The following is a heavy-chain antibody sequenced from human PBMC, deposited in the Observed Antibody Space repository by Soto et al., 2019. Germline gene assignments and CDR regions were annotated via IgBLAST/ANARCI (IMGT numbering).Heavy chain of an antibody. CDR3: TTHCGGDCYSDAFDI. CDR1: GFTFSNAW. D-gene: IGHD2-21*02. J-gene: IGHJ3*02. V-gene: IGHV3-15*01. CDR2: IRSKSGGGTT. Sequence: PGGSLRLSCAASGFTFSNAWMSWVRQAPGKGLEWVGRIRSKSGGGTTDYAAPVKGRFTISRDDSKKTLYLQMNSLKTEDTAVYHCTTHCGGDCYSDAFDIWGQGTMVTVSS.